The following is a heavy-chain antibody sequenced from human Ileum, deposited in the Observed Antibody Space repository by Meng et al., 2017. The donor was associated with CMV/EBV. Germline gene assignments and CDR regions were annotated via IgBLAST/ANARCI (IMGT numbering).Heavy chain of an antibody. D-gene: IGHD5-24*01. CDR2: IKQDGCEK. V-gene: IGHV3-7*01. CDR1: GFTLSSYW. J-gene: IGHJ4*02. CDR3: ARERAGCFDY. Sequence: GESLKISCAASGFTLSSYWMSWGRQAPGKGLEWVSNIKQDGCEKYYVDSVKGRFTNSRDNAKNSLYLQINSRRAEDTAVYYCARERAGCFDYWGQGTLVTVSS.